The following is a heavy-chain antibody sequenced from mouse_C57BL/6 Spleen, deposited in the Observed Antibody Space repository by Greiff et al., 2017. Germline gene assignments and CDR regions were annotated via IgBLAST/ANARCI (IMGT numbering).Heavy chain of an antibody. Sequence: EVKLVESGEGLVKPGGSLKLSCAASGFTFSSYAMSWVRQTPEKRLEWVAYISSGGDYIYYADTVKGRFTISRDNARTTLYLQRSSLKSEDTAMYDCTRDREDGDYAYFDDWGQGTTLTVSS. J-gene: IGHJ2*01. CDR2: ISSGGDYI. CDR3: TRDREDGDYAYFDD. CDR1: GFTFSSYA. V-gene: IGHV5-9-1*02. D-gene: IGHD2-13*01.